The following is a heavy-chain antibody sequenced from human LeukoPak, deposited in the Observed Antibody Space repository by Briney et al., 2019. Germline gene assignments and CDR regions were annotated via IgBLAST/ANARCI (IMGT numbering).Heavy chain of an antibody. CDR3: ARGYSGSYYYFDY. V-gene: IGHV3-48*01. D-gene: IGHD1-26*01. Sequence: GGSLRLSCAASGFTFSSYSMNWVRQAPGKGLEWVSYISSSSSTMYYADSVKGRFTISRDNAKNSLYLQMNSLRAEDTAVYYCARGYSGSYYYFDYWGQGTLVTVSS. CDR2: ISSSSSTM. CDR1: GFTFSSYS. J-gene: IGHJ4*02.